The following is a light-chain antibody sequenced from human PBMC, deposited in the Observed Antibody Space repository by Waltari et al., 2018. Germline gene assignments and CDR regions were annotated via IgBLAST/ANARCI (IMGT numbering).Light chain of an antibody. CDR2: AAS. CDR3: QQISRTPWT. CDR1: QSISTF. V-gene: IGKV1-39*01. J-gene: IGKJ1*01. Sequence: DIQMTQSASSLSASVGDRVTITCRASQSISTFLNWYQQKPGKAPRLLIYAASSLQSGVPSRFSGSGSGTDFTLTINSLQPEDLATYSCQQISRTPWTFGRGTKVEIK.